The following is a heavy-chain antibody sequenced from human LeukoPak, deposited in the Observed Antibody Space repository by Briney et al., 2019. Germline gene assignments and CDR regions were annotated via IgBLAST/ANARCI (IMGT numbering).Heavy chain of an antibody. Sequence: SETLSLTCTVSGASFSSSTYYWGWIRQPPGKGLEWIGSIYYSGSTYYNPSLKNRVTMSVDTSMNQFSLKLSSVTAADTAVYYCARVIGDYFLWEGMDVWGQGTTVTVSS. CDR3: ARVIGDYFLWEGMDV. CDR2: IYYSGST. D-gene: IGHD2/OR15-2a*01. J-gene: IGHJ6*02. CDR1: GASFSSSTYY. V-gene: IGHV4-39*07.